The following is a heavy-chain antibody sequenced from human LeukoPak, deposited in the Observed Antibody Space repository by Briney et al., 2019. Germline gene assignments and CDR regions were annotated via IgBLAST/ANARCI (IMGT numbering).Heavy chain of an antibody. V-gene: IGHV3-21*01. CDR1: GFTFSSYS. D-gene: IGHD6-19*01. J-gene: IGHJ4*02. CDR3: ARRGAVAGTIDY. Sequence: GGSLRLSCAASGFTFSSYSMNWVRQAPGKGLEWVSSISSSSSYIYYADSVKGRFTISRDNAKNSLYLQMNSLRAEDTAVYYCARRGAVAGTIDYWGQGALVTVSS. CDR2: ISSSSSYI.